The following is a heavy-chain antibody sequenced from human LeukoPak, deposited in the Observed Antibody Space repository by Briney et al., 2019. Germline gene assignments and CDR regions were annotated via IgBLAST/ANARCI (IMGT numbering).Heavy chain of an antibody. Sequence: ASVKVSSKASDYIFTNYYVHWVRQAPGQGLEWMGRINPNTGGANYAQKFQGRVTVTSDTSVNTSYMELNSLESDDTAVYYCAKGDSSGRRFFDYWGQGTVVTVSS. CDR3: AKGDSSGRRFFDY. CDR2: INPNTGGA. CDR1: DYIFTNYY. V-gene: IGHV1-2*06. D-gene: IGHD6-19*01. J-gene: IGHJ4*02.